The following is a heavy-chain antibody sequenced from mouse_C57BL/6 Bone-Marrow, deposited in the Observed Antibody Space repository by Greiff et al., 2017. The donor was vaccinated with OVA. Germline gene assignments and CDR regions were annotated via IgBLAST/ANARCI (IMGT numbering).Heavy chain of an antibody. Sequence: VQLKESGPGLVQPSQSLSITCTVSGFSLTSYGVHWVRQSPGKGLEWLGVIWSGGSTDYNAAFISRLSISKDNSKSQVFFKMNSLQADDTAIYYCARVWFDYWGQGTTLTVSS. CDR1: GFSLTSYG. CDR2: IWSGGST. CDR3: ARVWFDY. V-gene: IGHV2-2*01. J-gene: IGHJ2*01.